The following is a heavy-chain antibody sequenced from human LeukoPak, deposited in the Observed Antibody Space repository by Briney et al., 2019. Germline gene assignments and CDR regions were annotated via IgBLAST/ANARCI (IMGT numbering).Heavy chain of an antibody. V-gene: IGHV2-5*01. Sequence: SGPTLVNPTQTLTLTCTFSGFSLSTSGVGVGWIRQPPGKALEWLALIYWNDDKRYSPSLKSRLTITKDTSKNQVVLTMTNMDPVDTATYYCAHSGYYDILTGYGYWGQGTLVTVPS. CDR3: AHSGYYDILTGYGY. D-gene: IGHD3-9*01. CDR1: GFSLSTSGVG. J-gene: IGHJ4*02. CDR2: IYWNDDK.